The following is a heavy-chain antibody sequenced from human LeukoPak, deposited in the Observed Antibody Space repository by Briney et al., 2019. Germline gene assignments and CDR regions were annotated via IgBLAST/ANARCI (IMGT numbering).Heavy chain of an antibody. D-gene: IGHD3-3*01. CDR1: GYTFTSYG. CDR3: ARVNYDFWSGYSNWFDP. CDR2: ISAYNGNT. Sequence: GASVKVSCKASGYTFTSYGISWVRQAPGQGLEWMGSISAYNGNTNYAQKLQGRVTMTTDTSTSTAYMELRSLRSDDTAVYYCARVNYDFWSGYSNWFDPWGQGTLVTVSS. V-gene: IGHV1-18*01. J-gene: IGHJ5*02.